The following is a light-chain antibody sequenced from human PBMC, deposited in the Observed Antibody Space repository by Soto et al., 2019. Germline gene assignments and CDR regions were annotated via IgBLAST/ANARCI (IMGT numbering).Light chain of an antibody. V-gene: IGKV1-39*01. CDR2: AAS. Sequence: DIQMTQSPSSPSASVGDGVTITCRASQSISSYLNWYQHKPGKAPKLLIYAASSLQSGVPSRFSGSGSGTDFTLTISSLQPEDFATYYCQQSYSTPPITFGQGTRLEIK. CDR3: QQSYSTPPIT. J-gene: IGKJ5*01. CDR1: QSISSY.